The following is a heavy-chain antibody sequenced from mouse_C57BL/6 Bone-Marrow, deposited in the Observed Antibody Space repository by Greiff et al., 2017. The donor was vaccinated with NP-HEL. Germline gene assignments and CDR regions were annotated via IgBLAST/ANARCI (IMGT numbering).Heavy chain of an antibody. V-gene: IGHV5-6*01. CDR1: GFTFSSYG. CDR2: ISSGGSYT. CDR3: ARAYYSTLDY. D-gene: IGHD2-5*01. Sequence: EVKVVESGGDLVKPGGSLKLSCAASGFTFSSYGMSWVRQTPDKRLEWVATISSGGSYTYYPDSVKGRFTISRDNAKNTLYLQMSSLKSEDTAMYYCARAYYSTLDYWGQGTTLTVSS. J-gene: IGHJ2*01.